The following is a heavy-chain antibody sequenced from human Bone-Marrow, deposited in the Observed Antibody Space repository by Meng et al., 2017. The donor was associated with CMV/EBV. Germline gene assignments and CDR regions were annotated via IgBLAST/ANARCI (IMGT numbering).Heavy chain of an antibody. CDR1: GGSISSSSYY. CDR2: IYYSGST. J-gene: IGHJ4*02. CDR3: ARISSSSRPNFEY. Sequence: GSLRLSCTASGGSISSSSYYWGWIRQPPGKGLEWIGSIYYSGSTYYNPSLRSRVTMSLDTSKNQFSLELSSVTAADTALYYCARISSSSRPNFEYWGQGTLVTVSS. D-gene: IGHD6-6*01. V-gene: IGHV4-39*07.